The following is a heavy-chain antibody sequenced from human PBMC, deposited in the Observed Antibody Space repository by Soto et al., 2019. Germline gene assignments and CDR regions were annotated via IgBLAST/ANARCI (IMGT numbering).Heavy chain of an antibody. CDR3: ARIEMTDDAFDI. V-gene: IGHV4-31*03. J-gene: IGHJ3*02. Sequence: PSETLSLTCTVSGGSISSGGYYWSWIRQHPGKGLEWIGYIYYSGSTYYNPSLKSRVTISVDTSKNQFSLKLSSVTAADTAVYYRARIEMTDDAFDIWGQGTMVTVSS. CDR1: GGSISSGGYY. CDR2: IYYSGST.